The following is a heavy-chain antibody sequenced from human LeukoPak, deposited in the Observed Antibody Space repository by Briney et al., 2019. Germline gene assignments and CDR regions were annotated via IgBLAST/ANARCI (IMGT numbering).Heavy chain of an antibody. D-gene: IGHD3-22*01. J-gene: IGHJ4*02. Sequence: ASVKVSCKASGYTFTSYDINWVRQATGQGLEWIGLMNPNSGNTGYAQKFQGRVTMTRNTSISTAYMELSSLRSEDTAVYYCARDYYDSSGYYFDYWGQGTLVTVSS. CDR1: GYTFTSYD. CDR3: ARDYYDSSGYYFDY. V-gene: IGHV1-8*01. CDR2: MNPNSGNT.